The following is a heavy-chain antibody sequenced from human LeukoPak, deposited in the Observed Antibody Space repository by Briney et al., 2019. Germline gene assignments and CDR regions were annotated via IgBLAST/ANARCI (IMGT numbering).Heavy chain of an antibody. J-gene: IGHJ5*02. CDR2: INHSGST. D-gene: IGHD5-24*01. Sequence: PSETLSLTCAVYGGSFSGYYWSWIRQPPGKGLEWIGEINHSGSTNYNPSLKSRVTISVDTSKNQFSLKLSSVTAADTAVYYCARDRPYPPRRDGYNSNWFDPWGQATLVTVSS. V-gene: IGHV4-34*01. CDR3: ARDRPYPPRRDGYNSNWFDP. CDR1: GGSFSGYY.